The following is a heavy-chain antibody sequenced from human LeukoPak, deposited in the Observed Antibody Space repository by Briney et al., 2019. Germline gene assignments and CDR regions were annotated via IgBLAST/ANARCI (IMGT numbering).Heavy chain of an antibody. D-gene: IGHD2-21*02. J-gene: IGHJ6*02. CDR2: ISRSGGTM. CDR3: ARDELLGYGMDV. V-gene: IGHV3-48*03. Sequence: GGSLRLSCAASGFTFSSYEMNWVRQAPGKGLEWVSYISRSGGTMFYADSVRGRFTISRDNARNSLYLQMNSLRVEDTALYYCARDELLGYGMDVWGQGTTVTVSS. CDR1: GFTFSSYE.